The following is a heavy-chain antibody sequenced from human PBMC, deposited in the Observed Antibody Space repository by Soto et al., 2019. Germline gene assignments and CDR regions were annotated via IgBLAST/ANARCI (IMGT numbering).Heavy chain of an antibody. V-gene: IGHV3-13*04. CDR3: ARVGRLRFFDY. J-gene: IGHJ4*02. CDR2: IGTAGDT. CDR1: GFTFSSYD. Sequence: EVQLVESGGCLVQPGGSLRLSCAASGFTFSSYDMHWVRQATGKGLEWVSSIGTAGDTYYPGSVTGRFTISREKAKNSLHLQMNSLRAADTAVYYCARVGRLRFFDYWGQGTLVTVSS. D-gene: IGHD5-12*01.